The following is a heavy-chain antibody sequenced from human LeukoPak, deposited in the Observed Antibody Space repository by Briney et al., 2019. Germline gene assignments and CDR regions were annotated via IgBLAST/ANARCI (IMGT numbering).Heavy chain of an antibody. J-gene: IGHJ4*02. CDR3: ARYTVRFYFGY. D-gene: IGHD2-2*02. CDR1: GHSISSVYY. Sequence: PSDTLSLTCAVSGHSISSVYYWSWVRQTPGKGLGWIATIHHKWMTYYNPSLKNRVTISVDTSKNEFSLKLSSMTAAGTAVYYCARYTVRFYFGYWGEGILVTVSS. V-gene: IGHV4-38-2*01. CDR2: IHHKWMT.